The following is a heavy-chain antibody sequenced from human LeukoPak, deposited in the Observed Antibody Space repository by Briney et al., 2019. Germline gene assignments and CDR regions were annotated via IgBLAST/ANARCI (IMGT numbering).Heavy chain of an antibody. J-gene: IGHJ5*02. CDR2: IDPSDSYT. CDR3: ARWGITMVRGDDYNWFDP. D-gene: IGHD3-10*01. V-gene: IGHV5-10-1*01. Sequence: GESLKISCKGSGYSFTSYWTSWVRQMPGKGLEWMGRIDPSDSYTNYSPSFQGHVTISADKSISTAYLQWSSLKASDTAMYYCARWGITMVRGDDYNWFDPWGQGTLVTVSS. CDR1: GYSFTSYW.